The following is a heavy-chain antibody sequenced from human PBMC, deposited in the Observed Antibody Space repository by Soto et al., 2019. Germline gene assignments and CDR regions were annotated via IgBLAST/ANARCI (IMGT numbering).Heavy chain of an antibody. CDR1: GFTFSSYS. CDR2: ISSSSSTI. Sequence: PGGSLRISCAACGFTFSSYSMNWVRQAPGKGLEWVSYISSSSSTIYYADSVKGRFTISRDNAKNSLYLQMNSLRAEDTAVYYCARDRIPTGMDVWGQGTTVTVSS. CDR3: ARDRIPTGMDV. V-gene: IGHV3-48*01. J-gene: IGHJ6*02.